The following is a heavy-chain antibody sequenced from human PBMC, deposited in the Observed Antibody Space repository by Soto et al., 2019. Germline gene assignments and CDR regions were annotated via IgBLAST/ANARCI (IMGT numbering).Heavy chain of an antibody. CDR3: ARGNLDVSYYDILTGYHALDI. D-gene: IGHD3-9*01. J-gene: IGHJ3*02. CDR1: GGSFSGYF. CDR2: INHMGST. V-gene: IGHV4-34*01. Sequence: QVRLQQWGAGLLKPSETLSLTCTVFGGSFSGYFWTWIRQPPGKGLEWIGEINHMGSTNYIPSLKSRVTMSVDTSKNQFSLKLSSVTAADTAVYYCARGNLDVSYYDILTGYHALDIWGQGTMVTVSS.